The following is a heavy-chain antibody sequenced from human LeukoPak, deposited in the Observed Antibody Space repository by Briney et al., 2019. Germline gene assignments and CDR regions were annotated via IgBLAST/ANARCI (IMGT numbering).Heavy chain of an antibody. D-gene: IGHD6-13*01. J-gene: IGHJ4*02. CDR2: ISSSSSSYI. V-gene: IGHV3-21*01. Sequence: GGSLRLSCAASGFTFSSYSMNWVRQAPGKGLEWVSSISSSSSSYIYYADSVKGRFTISRDNAKNSLYLQMNSLRAEDTAVYYCARMHSSSWYTPTYFDYWGQGTLVTVSS. CDR1: GFTFSSYS. CDR3: ARMHSSSWYTPTYFDY.